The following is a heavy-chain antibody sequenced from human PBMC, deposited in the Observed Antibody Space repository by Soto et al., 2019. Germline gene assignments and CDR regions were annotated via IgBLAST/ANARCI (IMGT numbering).Heavy chain of an antibody. J-gene: IGHJ4*02. CDR2: INSDGSST. CDR1: GFTCSSYW. CDR3: AREGYSSGWVNFDY. D-gene: IGHD6-19*01. V-gene: IGHV3-74*01. Sequence: EVQLVESGGGLVQPGGSLRLSCAASGFTCSSYWMHWVRQAPGKGLVWVSRINSDGSSTSYADSVKGRFTISRDNAKNTLYLQMNSLRAEDTAVYYCAREGYSSGWVNFDYWGQGTLVTVSS.